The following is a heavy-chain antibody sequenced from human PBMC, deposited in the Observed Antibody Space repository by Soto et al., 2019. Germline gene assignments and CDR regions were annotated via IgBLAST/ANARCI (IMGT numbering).Heavy chain of an antibody. Sequence: ASVKVSCKASGGTFSSYAISWVRQAPVQGLEWMGGIIPIFGTANYAQKFQGRVTITADKSTSTAYMELSSLRSEDTAVYYCARDPLDSSGYYLRTFDYWGQGTLVTVSS. CDR2: IIPIFGTA. CDR1: GGTFSSYA. V-gene: IGHV1-69*06. J-gene: IGHJ4*02. CDR3: ARDPLDSSGYYLRTFDY. D-gene: IGHD3-22*01.